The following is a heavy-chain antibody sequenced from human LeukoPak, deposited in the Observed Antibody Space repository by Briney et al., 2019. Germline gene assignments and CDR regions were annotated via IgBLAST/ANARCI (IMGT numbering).Heavy chain of an antibody. V-gene: IGHV4-34*01. CDR1: GGSFSGYY. Sequence: SETLSLTCAVYGGSFSGYYWSWIRQPPGKGLEWIGEINHSGSTNYNPSLKSRVTISVDTSKNQFSLKLSSVTAADTAVYYCARGRRRLWFGGYYFDYWGQGTLVTDSS. D-gene: IGHD3-10*01. CDR3: ARGRRRLWFGGYYFDY. J-gene: IGHJ4*02. CDR2: INHSGST.